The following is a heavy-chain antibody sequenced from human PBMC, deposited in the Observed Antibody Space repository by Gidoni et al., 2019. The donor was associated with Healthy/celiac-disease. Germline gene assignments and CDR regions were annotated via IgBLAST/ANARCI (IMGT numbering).Heavy chain of an antibody. V-gene: IGHV3-21*01. CDR2: ISSSSSYI. CDR3: ARVLSDYAPDY. Sequence: EVQLVESGGGLAKPGGSLSLSCAASGFTFSSYSMNWVRQAPGKGLEWVSSISSSSSYIYYADSVKGRFTISRDNAKNSLYLQMNSLRAEDTAVYYCARVLSDYAPDYWGQGTLVTVSS. CDR1: GFTFSSYS. D-gene: IGHD4-17*01. J-gene: IGHJ4*02.